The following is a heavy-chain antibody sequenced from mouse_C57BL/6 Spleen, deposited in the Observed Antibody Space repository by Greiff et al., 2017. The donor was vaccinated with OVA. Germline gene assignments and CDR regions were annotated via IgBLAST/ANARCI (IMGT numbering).Heavy chain of an antibody. CDR3: SRVDYYGSSYDYFDV. D-gene: IGHD1-1*01. J-gene: IGHJ1*03. V-gene: IGHV1-55*01. CDR2: LYPGSGST. Sequence: VQLQQPGAELVKPGASVKMSCKASGYTFTSYWITWVKQRPGQGLEWIGDLYPGSGSTNYNEKFKSKATLTVDTSSSTAYMQLSSLTSEDSAVYYCSRVDYYGSSYDYFDVWGTGTTVTVSS. CDR1: GYTFTSYW.